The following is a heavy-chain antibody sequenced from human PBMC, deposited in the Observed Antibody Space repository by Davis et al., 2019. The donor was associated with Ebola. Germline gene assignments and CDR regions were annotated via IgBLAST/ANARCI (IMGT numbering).Heavy chain of an antibody. CDR2: INSDGSST. V-gene: IGHV3-74*01. CDR3: AITLYYYYGMDV. Sequence: PGGSLRLSCAASGFTFSSYWMHWVRQAPGKGLVWVSRINSDGSSTSYADSVKGRFTISRDNAKNTLYLQMNSLRAEDTAVYYCAITLYYYYGMDVWGQGTTVTVSS. D-gene: IGHD1-14*01. J-gene: IGHJ6*02. CDR1: GFTFSSYW.